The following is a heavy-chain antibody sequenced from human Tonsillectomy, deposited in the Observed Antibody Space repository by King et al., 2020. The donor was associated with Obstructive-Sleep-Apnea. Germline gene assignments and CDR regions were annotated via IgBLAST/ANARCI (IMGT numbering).Heavy chain of an antibody. V-gene: IGHV4-39*07. CDR1: GGSISSTTYY. CDR2: IYYSGST. Sequence: QLQESGPGLVKPSETLSLTCTVSGGSISSTTYYWGWIRHPPGKRLELFGSIYYSGSTYHNPSLKSRVTVSVDTTKNQFSLKLTSVTAADTAVYYCARPAYCGGDCYSYGAFDIWGQGTLVTVSS. CDR3: ARPAYCGGDCYSYGAFDI. D-gene: IGHD2-21*02. J-gene: IGHJ3*02.